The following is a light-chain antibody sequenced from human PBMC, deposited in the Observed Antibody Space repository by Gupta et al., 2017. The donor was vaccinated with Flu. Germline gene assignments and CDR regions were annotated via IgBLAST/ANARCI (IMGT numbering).Light chain of an antibody. CDR1: RSNIGAGFA. V-gene: IGLV1-40*01. CDR2: SGT. Sequence: QSVLAHPPSVPVAPGQTVAISCNGTRSNIGAGFAPHWYLRLPASAPKLLIFSGTHRPSGVPDRFSGSKFGTSGSLAISGLQADDEGDYYCQSYDNSLPAWVFGGGTKLTVL. J-gene: IGLJ3*02. CDR3: QSYDNSLPAWV.